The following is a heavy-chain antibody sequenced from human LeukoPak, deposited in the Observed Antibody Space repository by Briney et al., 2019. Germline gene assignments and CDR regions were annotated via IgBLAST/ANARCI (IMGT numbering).Heavy chain of an antibody. CDR1: GVSTTNGIYY. D-gene: IGHD6-19*01. CDR2: VHKVGST. J-gene: IGHJ4*02. CDR3: ARHAEYNSGWHFYLDH. Sequence: SETLSLTCTVSGVSTTNGIYYWAWIRQSPGKGLEWIGSVHKVGSTYYNLSLRSRVTMSIDTSKNQFSLRLNSVTAADTAVYYCARHAEYNSGWHFYLDHWGQGILVTVSS. V-gene: IGHV4-39*01.